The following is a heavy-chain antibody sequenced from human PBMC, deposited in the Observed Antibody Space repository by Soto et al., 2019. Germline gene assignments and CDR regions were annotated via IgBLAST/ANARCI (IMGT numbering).Heavy chain of an antibody. V-gene: IGHV4-34*01. CDR3: ARGGAAAARHPNSYGMDV. Sequence: AWETLSLTCAFYGGSFSGYDLSWLRPPPGKGLEWIGEINHSGSTNYNPSLKSRVTISVDTSKNQFSLKLSSVTAADTAVYYCARGGAAAARHPNSYGMDVWGQGTTVTVS. CDR2: INHSGST. CDR1: GGSFSGYD. D-gene: IGHD6-13*01. J-gene: IGHJ6*02.